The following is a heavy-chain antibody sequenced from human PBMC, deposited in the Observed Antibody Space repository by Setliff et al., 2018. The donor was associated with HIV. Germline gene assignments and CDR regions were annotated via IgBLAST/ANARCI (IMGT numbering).Heavy chain of an antibody. J-gene: IGHJ4*02. CDR1: GDSINNSTYY. CDR2: FYYSGTS. Sequence: SETLSLTCAVSGDSINNSTYYWGWIRQPPGKGLEWIGGFYYSGTSYYNPSLRSRLTISVDTSKNQFSLKLNSVTAADTAMYYCAKGENEQWLVVGLFDYWGQGAPVTVSS. V-gene: IGHV4-39*07. CDR3: AKGENEQWLVVGLFDY. D-gene: IGHD6-19*01.